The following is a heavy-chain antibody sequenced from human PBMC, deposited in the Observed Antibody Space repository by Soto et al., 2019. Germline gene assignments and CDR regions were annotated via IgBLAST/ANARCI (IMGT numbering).Heavy chain of an antibody. V-gene: IGHV3-30*18. J-gene: IGHJ4*02. CDR3: AKGLSGATSYSPWDC. D-gene: IGHD2-15*01. CDR1: GFTFSNFG. CDR2: ISSDGNSK. Sequence: QAQLVESGGGVVQPGRSLRLSCAASGFTFSNFGMHWVRQAPGKGLEWVAVISSDGNSKYYADSVKGLFTISRDNSKNTLFLQMYSLTAEDTAVYYCAKGLSGATSYSPWDCWGQGTLVTVSS.